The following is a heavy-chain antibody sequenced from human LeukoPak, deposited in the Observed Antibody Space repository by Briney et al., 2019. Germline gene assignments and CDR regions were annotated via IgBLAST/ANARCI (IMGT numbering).Heavy chain of an antibody. V-gene: IGHV1-8*01. CDR3: AADSRVVGQRLPAFDI. J-gene: IGHJ3*02. CDR2: MNPNSGNT. CDR1: GYTFTSYD. Sequence: ASVKVSCKASGYTFTSYDINWVRQATGQGLEWMGWMNPNSGNTGYAQKFQGSVTMTRNTSISTAYMELSSLRSEDTAVYYCAADSRVVGQRLPAFDIWGQGTMVTVSS. D-gene: IGHD1-26*01.